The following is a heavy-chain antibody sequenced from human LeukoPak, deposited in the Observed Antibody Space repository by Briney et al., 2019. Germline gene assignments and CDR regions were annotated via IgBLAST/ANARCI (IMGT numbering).Heavy chain of an antibody. V-gene: IGHV1-18*01. CDR1: GYTYNNYG. CDR2: ISAFNGDT. J-gene: IGHJ4*02. Sequence: ASVKVSCKASGYTYNNYGIMWVRQAPGQGLEWMGWISAFNGDTNYAQNLQGRVTMTTDTSTTTAYMELRSLRSDDTAVYYCARDSGGRGHFDFWGQGTLVTVSS. CDR3: ARDSGGRGHFDF. D-gene: IGHD3-16*01.